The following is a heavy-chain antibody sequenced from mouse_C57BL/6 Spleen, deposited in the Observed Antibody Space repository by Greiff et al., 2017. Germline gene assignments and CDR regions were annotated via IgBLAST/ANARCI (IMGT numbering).Heavy chain of an antibody. D-gene: IGHD1-1*01. CDR2: IHPNSGST. Sequence: QVQLQQPGAELVKPGASVKLSCKASGYTFTSYWMHWVKQRPGQGLEWIGMIHPNSGSTNYNEKFKSKATLTVDKSSSTAYMQLSSLTSEDSAVYYCARGATTVVDMYYFDYWGQGTTLTVSS. V-gene: IGHV1-64*01. CDR1: GYTFTSYW. CDR3: ARGATTVVDMYYFDY. J-gene: IGHJ2*01.